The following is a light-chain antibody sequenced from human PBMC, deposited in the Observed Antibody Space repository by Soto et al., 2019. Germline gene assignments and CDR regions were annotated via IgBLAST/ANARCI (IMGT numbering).Light chain of an antibody. J-gene: IGLJ3*02. CDR3: AVWDDSLSGRV. Sequence: QSALTQPASVSGSAGQSITISCSGTMRDVGAYNLVSWYQQHPGTAPKLIIHRNNQRPSGVPDRFSGSKSGTSASLAISGLRSEDEADYYCAVWDDSLSGRVFGGGTKLTVL. V-gene: IGLV1-47*01. CDR2: RNN. CDR1: MRDVGAYN.